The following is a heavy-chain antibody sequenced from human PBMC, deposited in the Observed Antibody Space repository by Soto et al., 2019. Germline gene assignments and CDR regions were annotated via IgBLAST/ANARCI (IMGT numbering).Heavy chain of an antibody. CDR3: ARGGYDSSGYSYYYYYYYMDV. Sequence: GGSLRLSCAASGFTFSSYSMNWVRQAPGKGLEWVSYISSSSSTIYYADSVKGRFTISRDNAKNSLYLQMNSLRDEDTAVYYCARGGYDSSGYSYYYYYYYMDVWGKGTTVTVSS. D-gene: IGHD3-22*01. J-gene: IGHJ6*03. V-gene: IGHV3-48*02. CDR1: GFTFSSYS. CDR2: ISSSSSTI.